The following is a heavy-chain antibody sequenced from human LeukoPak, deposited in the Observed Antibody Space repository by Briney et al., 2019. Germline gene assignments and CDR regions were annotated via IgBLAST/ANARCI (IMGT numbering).Heavy chain of an antibody. Sequence: PGGSLRLSCAASGFTFSSSAMSWVRQAPGKGLEWVSAISNNGGYTYYADSVQGRFTISRDNSKSTLCLQMNSLRAEDTAVYYCAKDKVPHVWGSSALDYWGQGTLVTVSS. J-gene: IGHJ4*02. CDR1: GFTFSSSA. CDR3: AKDKVPHVWGSSALDY. V-gene: IGHV3-23*01. D-gene: IGHD3-16*01. CDR2: ISNNGGYT.